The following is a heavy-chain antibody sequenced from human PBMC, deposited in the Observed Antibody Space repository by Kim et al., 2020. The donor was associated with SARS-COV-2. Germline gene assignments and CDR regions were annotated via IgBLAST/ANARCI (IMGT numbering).Heavy chain of an antibody. Sequence: GESLKISCKGSGYSFSSYWIAWVRQMPGKGLEWMGVIYPGDSDTTYNPSFEAQVTISADKSVTTAYLQWSSLKASDTAIYYCARQNWVFGRYFQDWGQGTLVTVSS. CDR3: ARQNWVFGRYFQD. CDR1: GYSFSSYW. V-gene: IGHV5-51*01. J-gene: IGHJ1*01. D-gene: IGHD3-16*01. CDR2: IYPGDSDT.